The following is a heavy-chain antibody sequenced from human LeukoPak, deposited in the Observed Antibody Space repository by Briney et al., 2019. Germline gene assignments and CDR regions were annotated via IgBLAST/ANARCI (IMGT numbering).Heavy chain of an antibody. J-gene: IGHJ3*02. CDR2: IYTSGST. CDR3: ARDQGYYDFWSANHDAFDI. Sequence: TSETLSLTCTVSGGSISSYYWSWIRQPAGKGLEWIGRIYTSGSTNYNPSLKSRVTMSVDTSKNQFSLKLSSVTAADTAVYYCARDQGYYDFWSANHDAFDIWGQGTMVTVSS. V-gene: IGHV4-4*07. D-gene: IGHD3-3*01. CDR1: GGSISSYY.